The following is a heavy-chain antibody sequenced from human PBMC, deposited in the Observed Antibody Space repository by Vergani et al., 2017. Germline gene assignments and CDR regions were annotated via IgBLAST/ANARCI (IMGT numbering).Heavy chain of an antibody. CDR3: AKDGLAYGSGSWYY. CDR1: GFSFSSFG. CDR2: IRYDGSNK. Sequence: QVQLVESGGGVVQPGGSLRLSCAASGFSFSSFGMHWVRHAPGKGLEWVTFIRYDGSNKYYADSVKGRFTISRENSKNTVYLQMNSLRTGDTAVYYCAKDGLAYGSGSWYYWGRGTLVTVSS. D-gene: IGHD3-10*01. J-gene: IGHJ4*02. V-gene: IGHV3-30*02.